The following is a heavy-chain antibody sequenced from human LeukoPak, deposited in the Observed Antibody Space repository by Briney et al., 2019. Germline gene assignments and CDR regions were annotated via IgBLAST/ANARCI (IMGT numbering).Heavy chain of an antibody. CDR1: GFTFSSYG. Sequence: GGSLRLSCAASGFTFSSYGMHWVRQAPGKGLEWVAVISYGGSNKYYADSVKGRFTISRDNSKNTLYLQMNSLRAEDTAVYYCAKIPRRGSSRWYNLFAYWGQGTLATVSS. V-gene: IGHV3-30*18. CDR2: ISYGGSNK. CDR3: AKIPRRGSSRWYNLFAY. D-gene: IGHD6-13*01. J-gene: IGHJ4*02.